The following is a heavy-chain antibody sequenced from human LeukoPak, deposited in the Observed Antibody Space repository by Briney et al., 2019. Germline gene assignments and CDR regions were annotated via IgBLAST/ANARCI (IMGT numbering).Heavy chain of an antibody. J-gene: IGHJ5*02. Sequence: SVKVSCKASGGTFSSHAISWVRQAPGQGLEWMGGIIPIFGTPNYAQKFQGRVTITADESTSTAYMELISLRSEDTAVYYCARLGPHYGGNPDNWFDPWGQGTLVTVSS. CDR3: ARLGPHYGGNPDNWFDP. CDR2: IIPIFGTP. CDR1: GGTFSSHA. D-gene: IGHD4-23*01. V-gene: IGHV1-69*01.